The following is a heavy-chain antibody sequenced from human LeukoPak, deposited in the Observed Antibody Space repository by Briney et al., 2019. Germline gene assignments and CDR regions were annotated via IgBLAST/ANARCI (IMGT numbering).Heavy chain of an antibody. CDR3: ARDIGDEWELLLPDY. J-gene: IGHJ4*02. V-gene: IGHV3-30-3*01. Sequence: GRSLRLSCAASGFTFSSYAMHWVRQAPGKGLEWVAVISYDGSNKYYADSVKGRFTISRDNSKNTLYLQMNSLRAEDTAVYYCARDIGDEWELLLPDYWGQGTLVTVSS. CDR2: ISYDGSNK. CDR1: GFTFSSYA. D-gene: IGHD1-26*01.